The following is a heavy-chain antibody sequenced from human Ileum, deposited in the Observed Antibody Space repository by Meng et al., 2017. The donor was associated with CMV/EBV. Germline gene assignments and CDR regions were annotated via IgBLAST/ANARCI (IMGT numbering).Heavy chain of an antibody. CDR3: AKAYCGDDCYYLGP. CDR1: GYSFSTES. D-gene: IGHD2-21*01. J-gene: IGHJ5*02. Sequence: KESGYSFSTESMKWERQAPGQRLEWMGIINPGRGNTTYEQNFQGRVTMTRDTSTSTVYMELSSLRSEDTAIYYCAKAYCGDDCYYLGPWGQGTLVTVS. V-gene: IGHV1-46*01. CDR2: INPGRGNT.